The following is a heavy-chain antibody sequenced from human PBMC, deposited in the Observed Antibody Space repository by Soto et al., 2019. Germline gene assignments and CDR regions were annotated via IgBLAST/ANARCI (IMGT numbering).Heavy chain of an antibody. CDR2: ISYDGTNK. CDR3: ARGGHSYATFDY. D-gene: IGHD5-18*01. V-gene: IGHV3-30-3*01. J-gene: IGHJ4*02. CDR1: GFTFSSYA. Sequence: TGGSLRLSCAASGFTFSSYAMDWVRQAPGKGLERVAVISYDGTNKYYAESVKGRFTISRDNSKNTLYLQMNSLRPEDTAVYYCARGGHSYATFDYWGQGTLVTVSS.